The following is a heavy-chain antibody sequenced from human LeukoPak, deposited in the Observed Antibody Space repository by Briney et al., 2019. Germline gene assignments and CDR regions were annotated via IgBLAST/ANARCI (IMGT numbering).Heavy chain of an antibody. D-gene: IGHD6-13*01. Sequence: ASVSVSCKSSEYTFSTYYIYWVRQAPGQGLEWRGWVNPNSGGTNYAQKFQGRVTMTRDTSISTAYMELSRLKSDDTAVYYCARVSSSNWYTPYFDCWGQGTLVTVSS. CDR2: VNPNSGGT. V-gene: IGHV1-2*02. CDR1: EYTFSTYY. CDR3: ARVSSSNWYTPYFDC. J-gene: IGHJ4*02.